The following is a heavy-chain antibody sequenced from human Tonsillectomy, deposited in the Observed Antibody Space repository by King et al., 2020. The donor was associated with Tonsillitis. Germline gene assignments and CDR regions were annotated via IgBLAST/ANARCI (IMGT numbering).Heavy chain of an antibody. Sequence: VQLVESGGGVVQPGRSLRLSCAASGFTLSDYGMHWVRQAPGKGLEWVAVISYDGSNEYYADSVKGRFTISRDNSKNTLYLQMNRLRAEDTAVYYCVSPIRRGAADGDYYYGMDVGGQGTTVTVS. V-gene: IGHV3-30*03. D-gene: IGHD6-13*01. CDR3: VSPIRRGAADGDYYYGMDV. CDR2: ISYDGSNE. J-gene: IGHJ6*02. CDR1: GFTLSDYG.